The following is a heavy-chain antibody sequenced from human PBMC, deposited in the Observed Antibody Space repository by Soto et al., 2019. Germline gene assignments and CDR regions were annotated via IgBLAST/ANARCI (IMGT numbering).Heavy chain of an antibody. CDR3: ARDRKSDSSGWYPFDY. V-gene: IGHV3-48*01. CDR1: GFTFSSYS. D-gene: IGHD6-19*01. CDR2: INSIGTTI. Sequence: GSRRLSCAASGFTFSSYSMNWVRQAPGKGLEWVSYINSIGTTIYYADSVKGRFTISRDNAKNSLYLQMNSLRAEDTAVYYCARDRKSDSSGWYPFDYWGQGTLVTVSS. J-gene: IGHJ4*02.